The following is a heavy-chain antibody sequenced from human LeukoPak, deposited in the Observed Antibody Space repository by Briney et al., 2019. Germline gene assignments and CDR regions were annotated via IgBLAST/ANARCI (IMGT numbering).Heavy chain of an antibody. CDR3: AKDRYLSGSYWEDYYYGMDV. Sequence: GGSLRLSCAASGFTFSSYAMSWVRQAPGKGLEWVSAISGSGGSTYYADSVKGRFTISRDNSKNTLYLQMNSLRAEDTAVYYCAKDRYLSGSYWEDYYYGMDVWGQGTTVTVSS. V-gene: IGHV3-23*01. D-gene: IGHD1-26*01. J-gene: IGHJ6*02. CDR2: ISGSGGST. CDR1: GFTFSSYA.